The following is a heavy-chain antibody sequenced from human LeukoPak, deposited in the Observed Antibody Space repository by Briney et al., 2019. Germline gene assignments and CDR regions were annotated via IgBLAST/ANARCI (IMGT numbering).Heavy chain of an antibody. CDR1: GFTFSSYA. CDR2: ISGSGGST. V-gene: IGHV3-23*01. J-gene: IGHJ5*02. Sequence: GGSLRLSCAASGFTFSSYAMSWVRQAPGKGLEWVSAISGSGGSTYYADSVKGRFTISRDNSKNTLYLQMNSLRAGDTAVYYCAKDLGDFWSGPNWFDPWGQGTLVTVSS. CDR3: AKDLGDFWSGPNWFDP. D-gene: IGHD3-3*01.